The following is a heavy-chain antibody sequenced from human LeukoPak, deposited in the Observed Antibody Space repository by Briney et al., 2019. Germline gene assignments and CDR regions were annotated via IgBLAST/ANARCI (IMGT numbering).Heavy chain of an antibody. D-gene: IGHD2-2*01. CDR2: INHSGST. CDR1: GGSFSGYY. V-gene: IGHV4-34*01. CDR3: ARGLVGSYALDY. Sequence: SETLSLTCAVYGGSFSGYYWSWIRRPPGKGLEWIGEINHSGSTNYNPSLKSRVTISVDTSKNQFSLKLSSVTAADTAVYYCARGLVGSYALDYWGQGTLVTVSS. J-gene: IGHJ4*02.